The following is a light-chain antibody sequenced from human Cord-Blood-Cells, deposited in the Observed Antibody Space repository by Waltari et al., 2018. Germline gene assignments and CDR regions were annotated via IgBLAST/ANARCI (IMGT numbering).Light chain of an antibody. V-gene: IGLV3-21*03. CDR1: NIGSKR. J-gene: IGLJ1*01. CDR3: QVWDSSSDQV. CDR2: DDS. Sequence: SYVLTQPPSVSVSPGKTARITCGGNNIGSKRVHWYQQKPGQAPVLVGDDDSDRRSGIPKRFSGYNSGNTATLTSSRVEAGDEADYYCQVWDSSSDQVFGTGTKVTVL.